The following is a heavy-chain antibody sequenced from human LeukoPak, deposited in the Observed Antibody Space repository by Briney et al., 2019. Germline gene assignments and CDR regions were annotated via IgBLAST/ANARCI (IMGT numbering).Heavy chain of an antibody. J-gene: IGHJ3*02. CDR3: ARRCALLVRGAFDI. Sequence: SETLSLTCSVSGGSISNTSSYWGWIRQTPGKGLEWIGTFYYSGSTYYNPSLQSRVTISVDTSKNHFSLKLGSVTAADTAVYYCARRCALLVRGAFDIWGQGTVVTVTS. CDR2: FYYSGST. D-gene: IGHD6-6*01. V-gene: IGHV4-39*02. CDR1: GGSISNTSSY.